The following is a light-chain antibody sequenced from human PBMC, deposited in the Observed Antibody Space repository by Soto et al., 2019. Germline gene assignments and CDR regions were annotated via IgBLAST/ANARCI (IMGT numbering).Light chain of an antibody. J-gene: IGKJ1*01. CDR2: AAS. Sequence: IVLTPAPGPLAFSPVERATPSCRASQSVPSSYLAWNQHKRGQAPRLLIYAASSRATGIPDRFSGSGSGTDFTLTISRLEPEDFAVYYCQPYGLSWTFGQGTKVDIK. V-gene: IGKV3-20*01. CDR3: QPYGLSWT. CDR1: QSVPSSY.